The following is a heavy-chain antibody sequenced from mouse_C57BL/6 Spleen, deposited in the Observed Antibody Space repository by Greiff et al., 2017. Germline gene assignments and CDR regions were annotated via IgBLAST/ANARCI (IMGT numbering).Heavy chain of an antibody. CDR2: INPSNGGT. V-gene: IGHV1-53*01. CDR1: GYTFTSYW. CDR3: ARFTTVVDAMDY. D-gene: IGHD1-1*01. J-gene: IGHJ4*01. Sequence: QVQLQQPGTELVKPGASVKLSCKASGYTFTSYWMHWVKQRPGQGLEWIGNINPSNGGTNYNEKFKSKATLTVDTSSSTAYMQLSSLTSEDSAVYYGARFTTVVDAMDYWGQGTSVTVSA.